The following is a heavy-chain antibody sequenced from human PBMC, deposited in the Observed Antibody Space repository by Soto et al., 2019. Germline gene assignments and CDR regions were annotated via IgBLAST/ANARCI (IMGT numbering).Heavy chain of an antibody. CDR3: AKRRGAGGHFDY. Sequence: LRLSCAASGFTFSSYAMGWVRQGPGKGLEWVAVVSIGGSTHYADSVRGRFTISRDNSKNTLSLQMNSLTAEDTAVYFCAKRRGAGGHFDYWGQGALVTVYS. CDR1: GFTFSSYA. V-gene: IGHV3-23*01. CDR2: VSIGGST. D-gene: IGHD2-15*01. J-gene: IGHJ4*02.